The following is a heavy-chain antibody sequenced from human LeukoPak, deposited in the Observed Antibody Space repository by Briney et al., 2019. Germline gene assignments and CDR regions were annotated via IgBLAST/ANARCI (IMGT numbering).Heavy chain of an antibody. Sequence: GGSLRLSCAASGFTFSSYWMSWVRQAPGKGLEWVANIKQDGGEKYYVDSVKGRFTVSRDNSKNTLYLQMNSLRAEDTAVYYCAKEDIAFSDYWGLGTLVTVSS. D-gene: IGHD3-3*02. CDR2: IKQDGGEK. V-gene: IGHV3-7*01. J-gene: IGHJ4*02. CDR1: GFTFSSYW. CDR3: AKEDIAFSDY.